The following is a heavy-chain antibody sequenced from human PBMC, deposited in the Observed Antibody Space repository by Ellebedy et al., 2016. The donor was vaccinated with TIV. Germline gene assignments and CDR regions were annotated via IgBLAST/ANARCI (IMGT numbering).Heavy chain of an antibody. J-gene: IGHJ5*01. CDR1: GYTFTSYG. D-gene: IGHD3-10*01. V-gene: IGHV1-69*13. Sequence: SVKVSCXASGYTFTSYGISWVRQAPGQGLDWMGRIIPIFNTTDYAQKFQDRVTITADESTGTAYMELSSLRSEDTAVYYCARGFGELFNWIDSWGQGTLVTVSS. CDR2: IIPIFNTT. CDR3: ARGFGELFNWIDS.